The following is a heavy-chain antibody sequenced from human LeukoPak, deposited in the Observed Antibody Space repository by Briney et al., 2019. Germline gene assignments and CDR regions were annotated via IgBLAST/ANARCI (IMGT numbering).Heavy chain of an antibody. CDR2: MNPNTGRT. V-gene: IGHV1-8*01. D-gene: IGHD3-22*01. CDR3: ARLSQTPDYYSSGGYYYLGY. CDR1: RYTFSSYD. J-gene: IGHJ4*02. Sequence: GASVKVSCKASRYTFSSYDINWVREAAGQGLEWMGWMNPNTGRTGFAQKFQGRLTMTRDTPISTAYMELSSLRSEDTAVYYCARLSQTPDYYSSGGYYYLGYWGQGTPVTVSS.